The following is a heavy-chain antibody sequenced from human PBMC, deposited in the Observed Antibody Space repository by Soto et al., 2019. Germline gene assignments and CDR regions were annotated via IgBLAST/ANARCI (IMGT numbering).Heavy chain of an antibody. V-gene: IGHV1-69*01. Sequence: QVQLVQSGAEVKKPGSSVKVSCKASGGTFSSYAISWVRQAPGQGLEWMGGIIPIFGTANYAQKFQGRVTITADESTSTDYMELSSLRSEDTAVYYCAGCSGGSCSTVYYYYYGMDVWGQGTTVTVSS. CDR3: AGCSGGSCSTVYYYYYGMDV. D-gene: IGHD2-15*01. CDR1: GGTFSSYA. CDR2: IIPIFGTA. J-gene: IGHJ6*02.